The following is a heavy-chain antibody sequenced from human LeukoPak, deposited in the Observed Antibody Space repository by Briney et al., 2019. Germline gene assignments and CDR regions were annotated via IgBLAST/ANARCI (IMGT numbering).Heavy chain of an antibody. J-gene: IGHJ5*02. CDR1: GFTFSSYS. Sequence: GGSLRLSCAASGFTFSSYSMNWVRQAPGKGLEWVSSISSSSSYIYYADSVKGRFTISRDNAKNSLYLQMNSLRAEDTAVYYCARTTYDSSGYYNWFDPWGQGTLVTVSS. V-gene: IGHV3-21*01. CDR2: ISSSSSYI. D-gene: IGHD3-22*01. CDR3: ARTTYDSSGYYNWFDP.